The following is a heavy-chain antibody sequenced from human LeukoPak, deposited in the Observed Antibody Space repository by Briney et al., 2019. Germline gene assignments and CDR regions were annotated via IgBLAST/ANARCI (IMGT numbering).Heavy chain of an antibody. Sequence: GGSLRLSCAASGFTVSSNYMSCVRQAPGKGLEWGSVIYSGGSTYYADSVKGRFTISRDNSKNTLYLQMNSLRAEDTAVYYCAREGRRSSGPFDYWGQGTLVTVSS. CDR2: IYSGGST. V-gene: IGHV3-53*01. CDR3: AREGRRSSGPFDY. D-gene: IGHD6-19*01. J-gene: IGHJ4*02. CDR1: GFTVSSNY.